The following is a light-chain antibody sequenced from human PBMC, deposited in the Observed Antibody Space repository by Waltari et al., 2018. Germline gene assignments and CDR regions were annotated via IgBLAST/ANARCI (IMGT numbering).Light chain of an antibody. Sequence: SYELTQPPSVSMSPGQTARITCSGDALPKKYAYWYQQKPGQAPVLVIYKGSERPSGIPARFSGSSSGTTVTLTISGVQAEDEADYYCQSADSSGNTYVFGIGTKVTVL. J-gene: IGLJ1*01. V-gene: IGLV3-25*02. CDR3: QSADSSGNTYV. CDR1: ALPKKY. CDR2: KGS.